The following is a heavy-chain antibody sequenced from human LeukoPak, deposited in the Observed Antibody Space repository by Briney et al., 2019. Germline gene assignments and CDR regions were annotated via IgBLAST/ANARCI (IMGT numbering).Heavy chain of an antibody. CDR3: ARGSGFDY. V-gene: IGHV3-48*03. Sequence: PGGSLRLSCAASGFTFSSYEMTWVRQAPGKGLEWISYISSSGSTMYYADSVKGRFTMSRDNAKRSVYLQMNSPRAEDTAIYYCARGSGFDYWGQGTLVTVSS. CDR1: GFTFSSYE. J-gene: IGHJ4*02. CDR2: ISSSGSTM.